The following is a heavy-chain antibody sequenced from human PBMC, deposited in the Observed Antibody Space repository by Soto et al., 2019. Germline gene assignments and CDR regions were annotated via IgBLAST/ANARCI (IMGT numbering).Heavy chain of an antibody. CDR3: ARVSSTSDAFDV. Sequence: ASVKVSCKASGYTFTSYTIHWVRQAPGQRLEWMVWINAGNGNTKYSQKFQARVTITRDTSASTTYMELTSLRSEDTPIYYCARVSSTSDAFDVWGQGILVTVSS. CDR1: GYTFTSYT. J-gene: IGHJ3*01. CDR2: INAGNGNT. D-gene: IGHD2-2*01. V-gene: IGHV1-3*01.